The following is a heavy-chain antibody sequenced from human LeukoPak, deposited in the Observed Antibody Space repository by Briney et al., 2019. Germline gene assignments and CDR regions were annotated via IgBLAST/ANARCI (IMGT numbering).Heavy chain of an antibody. D-gene: IGHD1-1*01. J-gene: IGHJ4*02. Sequence: ASVKVSCKASGYTFTGHYIHWVRQAPGQGLEWMGRINSNSGGANYAPKFQGRVTMTRDTSINTASMELNRLTSDGTAVYYCARDVGGNSVGTRYFDNWGQGTLVTVSS. CDR2: INSNSGGA. CDR3: ARDVGGNSVGTRYFDN. CDR1: GYTFTGHY. V-gene: IGHV1-2*06.